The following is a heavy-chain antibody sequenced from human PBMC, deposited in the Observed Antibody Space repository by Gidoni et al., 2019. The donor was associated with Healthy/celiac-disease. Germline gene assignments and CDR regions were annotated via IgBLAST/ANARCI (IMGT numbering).Heavy chain of an antibody. CDR2: ISYDGSNK. D-gene: IGHD6-19*01. CDR1: GFTFSSYA. CDR3: AIDAYSSGWQFQH. J-gene: IGHJ1*01. V-gene: IGHV3-30-3*01. Sequence: QVQLVESGGGVVQPGRSLRLSCAASGFTFSSYAMHWVRQAPGKGLEWVAVISYDGSNKYYADSVKGRFTISRDNSKNTLYLQMNSLRAEDTAVYYCAIDAYSSGWQFQHWGQGTLVTVSS.